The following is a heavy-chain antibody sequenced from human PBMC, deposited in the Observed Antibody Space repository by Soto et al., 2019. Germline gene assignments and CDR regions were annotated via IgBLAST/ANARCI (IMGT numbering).Heavy chain of an antibody. CDR2: IIPIFGTA. D-gene: IGHD1-20*01. CDR3: ARDHPLLTGTPQYYYYSGMDV. CDR1: GGTFSSYA. J-gene: IGHJ6*04. V-gene: IGHV1-69*01. Sequence: ASVKVSCKASGGTFSSYAISWVRQAPGQGLEWMGGIIPIFGTANYAQKFQGRDTITADESTSTAYMELSSLSSEDTAVYYCARDHPLLTGTPQYYYYSGMDVWGKGTTVTVSS.